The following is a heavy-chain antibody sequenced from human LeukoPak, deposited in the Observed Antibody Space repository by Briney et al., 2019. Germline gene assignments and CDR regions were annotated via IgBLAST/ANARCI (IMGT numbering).Heavy chain of an antibody. V-gene: IGHV4-59*12. D-gene: IGHD6-13*01. CDR3: ARGGEEQLVGYYYYMDV. Sequence: PSETLSLTCTVSGDSISSYYWSWIRQPPGKGLEWIGYIYYSGITNYNPSLKSRVIISVDTSKNQFSLKLSSVTAADTAVYYCARGGEEQLVGYYYYMDVWGKGTTVTVSS. CDR1: GDSISSYY. J-gene: IGHJ6*03. CDR2: IYYSGIT.